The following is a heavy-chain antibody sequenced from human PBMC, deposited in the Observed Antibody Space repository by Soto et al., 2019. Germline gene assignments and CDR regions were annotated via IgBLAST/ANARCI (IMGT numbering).Heavy chain of an antibody. CDR3: AKLIEGYPPHNYFDP. V-gene: IGHV4-59*02. CDR1: GDSVKSSY. CDR2: VFDFGST. J-gene: IGHJ5*02. D-gene: IGHD2-15*01. Sequence: QVQLQQSVALLVKPSETLSLTCSVSGDSVKSSYWAWIRQSPGRAPEWVGYVFDFGSTGYHPSLKGRTNISMDTYKNQVSLSPRSVTIPDKGNYYCAKLIEGYPPHNYFDPWGQGTLVTVSS.